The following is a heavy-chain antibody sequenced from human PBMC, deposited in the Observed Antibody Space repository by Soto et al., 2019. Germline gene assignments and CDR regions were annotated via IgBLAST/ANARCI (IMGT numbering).Heavy chain of an antibody. CDR1: GFTFTSFA. V-gene: IGHV3-30*09. J-gene: IGHJ4*02. CDR3: ARRLTKTVSALGY. Sequence: PGGSLRLSCGASGFTFTSFAIHWVRQAPGKGLVWVAVISENGVNKYSAESVRGRFVISRDNSKNTVELEMNSLRPEDTAIYFCARRLTKTVSALGYWGQGTLVTVSS. CDR2: ISENGVNK. D-gene: IGHD2-8*01.